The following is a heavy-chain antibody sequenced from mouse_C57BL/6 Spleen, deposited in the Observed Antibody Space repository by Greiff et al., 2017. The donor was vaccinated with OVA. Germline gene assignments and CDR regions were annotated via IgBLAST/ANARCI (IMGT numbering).Heavy chain of an antibody. CDR2: ISSGSSTI. Sequence: EVKLVESGGGLVKPGGSLKLSCAASGFTFSDYGMHWVRQAPEKGLEWVAYISSGSSTIYYADTVKGRFTISRDNAKNTLFLQMTSLRSEDTAMYYCARDDGYYDAMDYWGQGTSVTVSS. D-gene: IGHD2-3*01. CDR1: GFTFSDYG. CDR3: ARDDGYYDAMDY. V-gene: IGHV5-17*01. J-gene: IGHJ4*01.